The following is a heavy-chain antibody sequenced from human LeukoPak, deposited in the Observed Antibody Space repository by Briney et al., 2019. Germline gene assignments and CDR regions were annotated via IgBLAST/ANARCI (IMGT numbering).Heavy chain of an antibody. CDR1: GGTFSSYA. V-gene: IGHV1-69*04. D-gene: IGHD3-10*01. Sequence: SVKVSCKASGGTFSSYAISWVRQAPGQGLEWVGRIIPILGIANYAQKFQGRVTITADKSTSTAYMELSSLRPEDTAVYYCARGVAMRRGGLRGGPIGKTYFDYWGQGTLVTVSS. CDR3: ARGVAMRRGGLRGGPIGKTYFDY. J-gene: IGHJ4*02. CDR2: IIPILGIA.